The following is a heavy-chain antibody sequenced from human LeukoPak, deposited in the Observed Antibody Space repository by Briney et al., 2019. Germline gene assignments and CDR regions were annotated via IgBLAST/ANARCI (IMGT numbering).Heavy chain of an antibody. Sequence: SETLSLTCAVCGGSFSGYYWSWIRQPAGKGLEWIGRVYTRGTTSYNPSLKSRVTISVDTSKNKFSLRLSSVTAADTAVYYCARGYWFYFDYWGQGTLVTVSS. CDR3: ARGYWFYFDY. CDR2: VYTRGTT. CDR1: GGSFSGYY. D-gene: IGHD2-8*02. V-gene: IGHV4-59*10. J-gene: IGHJ4*02.